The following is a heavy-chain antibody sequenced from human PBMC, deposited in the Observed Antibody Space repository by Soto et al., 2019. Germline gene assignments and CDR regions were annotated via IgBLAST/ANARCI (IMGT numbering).Heavy chain of an antibody. D-gene: IGHD3-10*01. CDR3: NRWTNTVSYSAN. V-gene: IGHV3-49*04. J-gene: IGHJ4*02. Sequence: EVQVVESGGDLVHPGRSLRLSCSVSGFTVGDYGMNWVRQAPGKGLEWVGFIRGKAYGGTTEYAASVKGRFTISRDDSKGIVYLQMDSLRTEDTAVYYYNRWTNTVSYSANWGQGTLVTVSS. CDR1: GFTVGDYG. CDR2: IRGKAYGGTT.